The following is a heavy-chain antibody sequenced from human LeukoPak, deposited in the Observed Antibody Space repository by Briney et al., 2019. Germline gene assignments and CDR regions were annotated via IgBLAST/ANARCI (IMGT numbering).Heavy chain of an antibody. D-gene: IGHD5-12*01. V-gene: IGHV3-74*01. Sequence: GGSLTLSCAASGFTFSSYWMHWVRQAPGKGLVWVSRINSDGSSTSYADSVKGRFTISRDNAKNTLYLQMNSLRAEDTAVYYCARASGYSGYDWTPPYNWFDPWGQGTLFTVSS. CDR3: ARASGYSGYDWTPPYNWFDP. CDR1: GFTFSSYW. J-gene: IGHJ5*02. CDR2: INSDGSST.